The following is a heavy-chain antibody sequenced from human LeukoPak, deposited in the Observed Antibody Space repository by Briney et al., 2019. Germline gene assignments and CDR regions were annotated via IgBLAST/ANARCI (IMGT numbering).Heavy chain of an antibody. V-gene: IGHV5-51*01. D-gene: IGHD2-15*01. J-gene: IGHJ4*02. CDR2: IYPGDSDT. CDR3: ARYWGYCSGGSCHYYFDY. CDR1: GYSFTSYW. Sequence: GESLKISCKGSGYSFTSYWIGWVRQMPGKGLEWMGIIYPGDSDTRYSPSFQGQVTISADKSISTAYLQWSSLKASDTAMYYCARYWGYCSGGSCHYYFDYWGQGTLVTVSS.